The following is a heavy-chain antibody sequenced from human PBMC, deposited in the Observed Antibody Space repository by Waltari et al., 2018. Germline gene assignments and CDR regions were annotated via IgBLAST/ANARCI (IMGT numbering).Heavy chain of an antibody. CDR2: IYHSGST. CDR3: AREWSAFDI. D-gene: IGHD2-8*01. CDR1: GGSISSYK. Sequence: QAQLQESGPGLVKPSETLSLTCTVSGGSISSYKWSWIRQPPGKGLEWIGYIYHSGSTNTNPSLKSRVTISVDTSKNQFSLKLSSVTAADTAVYYCAREWSAFDIWGQGTMVTVSS. V-gene: IGHV4-59*01. J-gene: IGHJ3*02.